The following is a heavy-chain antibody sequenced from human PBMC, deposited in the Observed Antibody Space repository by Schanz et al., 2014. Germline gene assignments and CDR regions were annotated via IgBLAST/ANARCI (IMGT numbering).Heavy chain of an antibody. V-gene: IGHV1-18*01. CDR2: ITAYNGDT. CDR1: RYTFNTYG. CDR3: ARDRRRYCSTASCLHDNWFDP. D-gene: IGHD2-2*01. J-gene: IGHJ5*02. Sequence: QVQLVQSGAEVRKPGASVKVSCEASRYTFNTYGLNWVRQAPGQGLEWMGWITAYNGDTNYALKLQGRVTMTTDTSTGTAYMELRSLRSDDTAVYYCARDRRRYCSTASCLHDNWFDPWGQGTLVIVSS.